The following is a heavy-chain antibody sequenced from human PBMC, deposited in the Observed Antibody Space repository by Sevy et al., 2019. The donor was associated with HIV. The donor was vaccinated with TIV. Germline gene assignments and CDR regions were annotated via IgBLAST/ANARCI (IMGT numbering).Heavy chain of an antibody. CDR2: IAYDGSRH. Sequence: AGSLRLSCAASEFMFSTYAMHWVRQAPGKALEWVAVIAYDGSRHYYGESVKGRFTISRDNSKNTLFLQMNSLRLEDTAFYYCARDAGYSTDWYPSDYWGQGTLVTVSS. V-gene: IGHV3-30-3*01. J-gene: IGHJ4*02. CDR1: EFMFSTYA. D-gene: IGHD6-19*01. CDR3: ARDAGYSTDWYPSDY.